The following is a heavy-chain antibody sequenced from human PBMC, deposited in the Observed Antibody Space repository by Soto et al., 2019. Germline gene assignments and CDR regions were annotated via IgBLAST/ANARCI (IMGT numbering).Heavy chain of an antibody. V-gene: IGHV3-30*18. D-gene: IGHD3-22*01. CDR1: GFTFSSYG. CDR2: ISYDGSNK. Sequence: ESGGGVVQPGRSLRLSCAASGFTFSSYGMHWVRQAPGKGLEWVAVISYDGSNKYYADSVKGRFTISRDNSKNTLYLQMNSLRAEDTAVYYCAKDYDSSVSLEYWGQGTLVTVSS. CDR3: AKDYDSSVSLEY. J-gene: IGHJ4*02.